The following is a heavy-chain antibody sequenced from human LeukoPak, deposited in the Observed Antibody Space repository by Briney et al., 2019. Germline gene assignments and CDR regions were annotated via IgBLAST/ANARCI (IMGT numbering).Heavy chain of an antibody. V-gene: IGHV4-59*08. CDR2: VSNGGAT. CDR1: GASTRLNF. D-gene: IGHD2/OR15-2a*01. J-gene: IGHJ1*01. CDR3: TRHISITMIRD. Sequence: SETLSLTCTVSGASTRLNFWSWIRQSPGRGLEWIGYVSNGGATAYNSSLQGRVSTSVDPSRNQFSLRLTSVTAADTAVYYCTRHISITMIRDWGRGILITVSS.